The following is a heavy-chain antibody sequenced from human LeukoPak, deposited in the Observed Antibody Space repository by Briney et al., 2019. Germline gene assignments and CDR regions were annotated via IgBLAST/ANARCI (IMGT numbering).Heavy chain of an antibody. CDR1: GFTFSNDV. CDR3: ARDPVPAAAWYFDY. CDR2: IWHDGSNK. J-gene: IGHJ4*02. Sequence: SGGSLRLSCAASGFTFSNDVMAWVRQAPGKGLEWVAVIWHDGSNKYYADSVKGRFTISRDNSKNTLYLQMNSLRAEDTAVYYCARDPVPAAAWYFDYWGQGTLVTVSS. D-gene: IGHD2-2*01. V-gene: IGHV3-33*08.